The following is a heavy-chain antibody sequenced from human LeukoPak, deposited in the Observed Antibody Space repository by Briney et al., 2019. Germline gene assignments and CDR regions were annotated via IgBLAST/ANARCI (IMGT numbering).Heavy chain of an antibody. J-gene: IGHJ3*02. D-gene: IGHD3-3*02. Sequence: GGSLRLSCAASGFTFSRYAMHWVRQAPGKGLEWVAVISYDGSNKYYADSVKGRFTISRDNSKNTLYLQMNSLRAEDTAVYYCARDRRALDAFDIWGQGTMVTVSS. CDR3: ARDRRALDAFDI. V-gene: IGHV3-30*14. CDR2: ISYDGSNK. CDR1: GFTFSRYA.